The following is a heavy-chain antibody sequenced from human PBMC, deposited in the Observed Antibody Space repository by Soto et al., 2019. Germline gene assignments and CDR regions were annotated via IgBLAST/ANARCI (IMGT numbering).Heavy chain of an antibody. CDR1: GVSITSYY. Sequence: QVQLQESGPGLVKPSETLSLTCSVSGVSITSYYWTRIRYPPGKGLEWIGYVYHTGNTYYNPSLKSRVTISLDTSKNQVSLRLRSVTAADTAVYYCAREQYNWKLWGQGTLVTVSS. D-gene: IGHD1-20*01. J-gene: IGHJ4*02. CDR3: AREQYNWKL. V-gene: IGHV4-59*01. CDR2: VYHTGNT.